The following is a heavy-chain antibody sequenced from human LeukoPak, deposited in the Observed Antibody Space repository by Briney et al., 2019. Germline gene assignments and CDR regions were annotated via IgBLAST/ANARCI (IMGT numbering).Heavy chain of an antibody. V-gene: IGHV4-38-2*02. CDR1: GYSISSGYF. J-gene: IGHJ4*02. CDR3: ARGGVRLSPFDY. D-gene: IGHD3-16*02. CDR2: IYHSGST. Sequence: PSETLSLTCTVSGYSISSGYFWGWIRQPPGKGLECIGTIYHSGSTYYNPSLKSRVTISVDTSNHQFSLKLSSVTAADTAVYYCARGGVRLSPFDYWGQGTLVTVSS.